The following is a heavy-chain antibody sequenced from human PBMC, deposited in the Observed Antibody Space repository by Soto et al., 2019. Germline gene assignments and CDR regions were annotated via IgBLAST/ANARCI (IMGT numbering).Heavy chain of an antibody. CDR2: IIPLFRTA. Sequence: QVQLVQSGAEVKKPGSSVKVSCKASGGTFSTSAISWVRQAPGQRLEWMGGIIPLFRTANYAQRFQVRVTTTADASTITEAIEPCSLRSEYTTVFCWATIDDTGSLLLFDDWSQGSRATVSS. D-gene: IGHD2-8*02. V-gene: IGHV1-69*12. CDR1: GGTFSTSA. J-gene: IGHJ4*02. CDR3: ATIDDTGSLLLFDD.